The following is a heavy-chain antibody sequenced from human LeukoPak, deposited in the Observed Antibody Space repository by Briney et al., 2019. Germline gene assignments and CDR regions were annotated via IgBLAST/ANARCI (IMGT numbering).Heavy chain of an antibody. Sequence: PSETLSLTCAVYGGSFSGYYWSWIRQPPGKGLEWIGEINHSGSTNYNPSLKSRVTISVDTSKNQFSLKLSSVTAADTAVYYCARGRSRYGRGWFDPWGQGTLVTVPS. J-gene: IGHJ5*02. D-gene: IGHD6-13*01. CDR3: ARGRSRYGRGWFDP. CDR1: GGSFSGYY. CDR2: INHSGST. V-gene: IGHV4-34*01.